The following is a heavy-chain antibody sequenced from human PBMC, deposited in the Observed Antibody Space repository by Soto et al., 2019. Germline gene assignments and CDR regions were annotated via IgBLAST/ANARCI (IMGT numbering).Heavy chain of an antibody. CDR2: IWYDGSKK. J-gene: IGHJ3*01. CDR1: GFTFSRKG. Sequence: QEQLVESGGSVVQPGRSLRLSCVASGFTFSRKGMHWVRQAPGKGLEWVAMIWYDGSKKFSGDSVKGRFTISRDNSKNTLFLQMDSLRAKDTAVYYCARDGLDSAFDLWGQGTMVTVPS. V-gene: IGHV3-33*01. D-gene: IGHD2-15*01. CDR3: ARDGLDSAFDL.